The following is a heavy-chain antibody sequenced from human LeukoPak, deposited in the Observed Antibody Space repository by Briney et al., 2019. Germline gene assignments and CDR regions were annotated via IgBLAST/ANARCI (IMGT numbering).Heavy chain of an antibody. V-gene: IGHV3-30*04. CDR2: ISYDGSNK. D-gene: IGHD3-10*01. Sequence: GRSLRLSCAASGFTFSSYAMHWVRQAPGKGLEWVAVISYDGSNKYYADSVKGRFTISRDNSKNTLYLQMNSLRAEDTAVYYCARSQLLWFRGSFDYWGQGTLVTVSS. CDR3: ARSQLLWFRGSFDY. J-gene: IGHJ4*02. CDR1: GFTFSSYA.